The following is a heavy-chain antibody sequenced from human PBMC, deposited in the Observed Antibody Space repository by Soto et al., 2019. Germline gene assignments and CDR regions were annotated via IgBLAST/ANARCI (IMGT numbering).Heavy chain of an antibody. CDR2: INAGNGNT. CDR3: XXXXXXXXXXXXANYYGMDV. CDR1: GYTFTSYA. J-gene: IGHJ6*02. V-gene: IGHV1-3*01. Sequence: QVQLVQSGAEVKKPGASVKVSCKASGYTFTSYAMHWVRQAPGQRLEWMXWINAGNGNTKYSQKFQGRVTITRDTSASTAYMELXXXXXEDTAVYXXXXXXXXXXXXXXANYYGMDVWGQGTTVTVSS.